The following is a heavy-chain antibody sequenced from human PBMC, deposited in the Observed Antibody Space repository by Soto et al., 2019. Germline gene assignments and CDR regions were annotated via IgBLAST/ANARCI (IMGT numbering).Heavy chain of an antibody. V-gene: IGHV3-30-3*01. CDR1: GFTFSSYA. D-gene: IGHD6-6*01. CDR3: ASGGYLGSSTPLATF. J-gene: IGHJ4*02. CDR2: ISYDGSNK. Sequence: GGSLRLSCAASGFTFSSYAMHWVRQAPGKGLEWVAVISYDGSNKYYADSVKGRFTISRDNSKNTLYLQMNSLRAEDTAVYYCASGGYLGSSTPLATFWGQGTLVTVSS.